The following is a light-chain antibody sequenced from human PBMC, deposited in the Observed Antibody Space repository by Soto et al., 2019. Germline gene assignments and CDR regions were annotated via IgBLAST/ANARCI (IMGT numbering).Light chain of an antibody. CDR1: ESVSSNY. J-gene: IGKJ3*01. CDR3: QQYGRSPGLFT. CDR2: CAS. V-gene: IGKV3-20*01. Sequence: IVLTQSPGPLSLSPGERASLSCRASESVSSNYLAGYQQKPGQAPRLRIYCASSRATGIPDRFSGSGSVTDFTPTISRLDPEDCAVYYCQQYGRSPGLFTFGPGTKVDI.